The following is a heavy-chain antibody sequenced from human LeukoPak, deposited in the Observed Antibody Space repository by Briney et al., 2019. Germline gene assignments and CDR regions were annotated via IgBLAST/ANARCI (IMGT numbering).Heavy chain of an antibody. CDR2: ISGSGGNT. J-gene: IGHJ4*02. D-gene: IGHD2/OR15-2a*01. CDR3: AKDALISYRGAWSQSDY. Sequence: PGGSLRLSCAASGFTFSSYAMSWVRQAPGKGLEWVSGISGSGGNTYYVDSVKGRFTISRDNSRNTLYLQMNNLRAEDTAVYYCAKDALISYRGAWSQSDYWGQGTLDTVSS. CDR1: GFTFSSYA. V-gene: IGHV3-23*01.